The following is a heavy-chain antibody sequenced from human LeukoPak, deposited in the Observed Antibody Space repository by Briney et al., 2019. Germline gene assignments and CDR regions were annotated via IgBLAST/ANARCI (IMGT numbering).Heavy chain of an antibody. CDR3: AKGYYGGSATHFDS. V-gene: IGHV3-23*01. D-gene: IGHD4-23*01. Sequence: GGSLRLSCAASGFTFSTYAMSWVRPAPGKGLERVSVMSGSGGSGTYYADSVKGRFTISRDNSKNTLYLQMNSLRAEDTALYYCAKGYYGGSATHFDSWGQGTLVTVSS. CDR1: GFTFSTYA. CDR2: MSGSGGSGT. J-gene: IGHJ4*02.